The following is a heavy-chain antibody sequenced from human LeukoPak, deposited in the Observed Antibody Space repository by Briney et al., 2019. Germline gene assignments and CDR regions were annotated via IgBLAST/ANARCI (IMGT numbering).Heavy chain of an antibody. V-gene: IGHV3-23*01. CDR2: ISGSGGST. Sequence: GGSLRLSCAASGFTFSSYAMSWARQAPGKGLEWVSAISGSGGSTYYADSVKGRFTISRDNSKNTLYLQMNSLRAEDTAVYYCAKCESSGYYYYGMDVWGQGTTVTVSS. CDR1: GFTFSSYA. J-gene: IGHJ6*02. CDR3: AKCESSGYYYYGMDV.